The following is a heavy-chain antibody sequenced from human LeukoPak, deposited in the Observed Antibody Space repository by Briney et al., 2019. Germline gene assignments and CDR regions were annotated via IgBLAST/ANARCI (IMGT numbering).Heavy chain of an antibody. J-gene: IGHJ3*02. V-gene: IGHV3-23*01. CDR2: ISGSGGST. D-gene: IGHD3-22*01. CDR3: AKDLVYDSSGYYAPGAFDI. Sequence: GGSLRLSCAASGFTFSSYAMSWVRQAPGKGLEWVSAISGSGGSTYYADSVKGRFTISRDNSKNTLYLQMNSLRAEDTAVYYCAKDLVYDSSGYYAPGAFDIWGQGTMVTVSS. CDR1: GFTFSSYA.